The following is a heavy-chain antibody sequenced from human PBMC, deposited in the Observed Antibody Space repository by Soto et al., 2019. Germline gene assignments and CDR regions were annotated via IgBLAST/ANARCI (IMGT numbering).Heavy chain of an antibody. V-gene: IGHV4-39*01. Sequence: SETLSLTCAVSGGSISSSSYYWGWIRQPPGKGLEWIGSMYYSGSTYYNPSLKSRVTISVDTSKNQFSLKLSSVTAADTAVYYCARLSTTEGDYWGQGTLVTVSS. D-gene: IGHD4-17*01. CDR2: MYYSGST. J-gene: IGHJ4*02. CDR3: ARLSTTEGDY. CDR1: GGSISSSSYY.